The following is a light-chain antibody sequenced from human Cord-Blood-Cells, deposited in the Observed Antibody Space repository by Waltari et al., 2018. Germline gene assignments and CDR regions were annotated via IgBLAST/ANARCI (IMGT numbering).Light chain of an antibody. Sequence: NFMLTQPHSVSESPGKTVTISCTRSSGSIASNYVQWYQQRPGSAPTTVIYEDTQRPSGVPDRFSGSIDSSSNSASLTFSGLKTEDEADYYCQSYDSSNQVFGGGTKLTVL. CDR2: EDT. V-gene: IGLV6-57*03. CDR1: SGSIASNY. CDR3: QSYDSSNQV. J-gene: IGLJ3*02.